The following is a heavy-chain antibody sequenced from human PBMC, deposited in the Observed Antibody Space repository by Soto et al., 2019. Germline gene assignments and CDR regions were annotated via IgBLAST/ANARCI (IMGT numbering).Heavy chain of an antibody. D-gene: IGHD3-10*01. CDR2: ISYDGSNK. Sequence: PGGSMILSCAASGFTFSSYGMHWVRQAPGKGLEWVAVISYDGSNKYYADSVKGRFTISRDNSKNTLYLQMNSLRAEDTAVYYCAKDNYGVSYFDYWGQGTLVTVSS. J-gene: IGHJ4*02. CDR3: AKDNYGVSYFDY. CDR1: GFTFSSYG. V-gene: IGHV3-30*18.